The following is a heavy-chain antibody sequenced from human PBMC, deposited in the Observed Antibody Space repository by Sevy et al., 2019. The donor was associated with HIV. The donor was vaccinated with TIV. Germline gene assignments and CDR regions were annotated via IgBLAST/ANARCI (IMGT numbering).Heavy chain of an antibody. V-gene: IGHV4-4*07. CDR3: ARAREGGWFGELRPLGGFDP. CDR1: GGSISSYY. CDR2: IYTSGST. Sequence: SETLSLTCTVSGGSISSYYWSWIRQPAGKGLEWIGRIYTSGSTNYNPSLKSRVTMSVDTSKNQFSLKLSSVTDADTAVYYCARAREGGWFGELRPLGGFDPWGKGTLVTVSS. D-gene: IGHD3-10*01. J-gene: IGHJ5*02.